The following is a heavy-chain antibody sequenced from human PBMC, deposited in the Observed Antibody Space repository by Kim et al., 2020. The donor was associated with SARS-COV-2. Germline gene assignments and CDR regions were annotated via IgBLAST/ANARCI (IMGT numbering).Heavy chain of an antibody. V-gene: IGHV3-72*01. J-gene: IGHJ3*02. CDR2: SETN. D-gene: IGHD3-10*02. Sequence: SETNEYAASVKGRLIITRDDSEDSLYLQINSLKNDDTAVYYCVRYVAAFDIWGQGTVVTVSS. CDR3: VRYVAAFDI.